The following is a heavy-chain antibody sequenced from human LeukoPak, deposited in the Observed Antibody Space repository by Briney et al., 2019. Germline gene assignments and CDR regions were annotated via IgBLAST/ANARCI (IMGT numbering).Heavy chain of an antibody. J-gene: IGHJ4*02. CDR3: ARLGEYSGYDY. V-gene: IGHV4-39*01. D-gene: IGHD5-12*01. Sequence: SETLSLTRTVSGGSFSSGSYHWDWIRQPPGRGLEWIGSIYYSGSTYYNPSLKSRVTISVDTSKNQFSLKLSSVTAADTALYYCARLGEYSGYDYWGQGTLVTVSS. CDR1: GGSFSSGSYH. CDR2: IYYSGST.